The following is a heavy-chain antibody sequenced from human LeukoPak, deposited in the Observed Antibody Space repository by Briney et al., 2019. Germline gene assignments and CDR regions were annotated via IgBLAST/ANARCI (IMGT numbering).Heavy chain of an antibody. Sequence: SETLSLTCTVSGGSISSGSYHWSWIRQPAGKGLEWIGYIYHSGSTNYNPSLKSRVAISVDTSKNQFSLKLSSVTAADTAVYYCARGKYYYGSGRYYPFDYWGQGTLVTVSS. J-gene: IGHJ4*02. CDR3: ARGKYYYGSGRYYPFDY. V-gene: IGHV4-61*10. CDR1: GGSISSGSYH. CDR2: IYHSGST. D-gene: IGHD3-10*01.